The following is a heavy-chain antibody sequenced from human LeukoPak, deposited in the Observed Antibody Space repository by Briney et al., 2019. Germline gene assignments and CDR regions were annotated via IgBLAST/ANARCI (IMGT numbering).Heavy chain of an antibody. CDR3: ARDDSGNYCYYYYMDV. CDR2: ISPSGGST. D-gene: IGHD3-10*01. V-gene: IGHV1-46*01. CDR1: GYTFTSNY. Sequence: ASVKVSCKAFGYTFTSNYMHWVRQAPGQGPEWMGVISPSGGSTTYAQKFQGRVTITADESTSTAYMELSSLRSEDTAVYYCARDDSGNYCYYYYMDVWGKGTTVTVSS. J-gene: IGHJ6*03.